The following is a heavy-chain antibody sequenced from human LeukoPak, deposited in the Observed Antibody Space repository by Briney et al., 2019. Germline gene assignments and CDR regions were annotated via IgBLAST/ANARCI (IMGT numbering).Heavy chain of an antibody. Sequence: GRCLRLACAAAGSIFSSYWMHWVRQAPGEGRVWVSRINSVGSSTRHADSGKGRFTLSRDNTTKTLYLQMNSLRAEQTAVYYCARDLAGAGTFFDYWGQGTLVTVSS. J-gene: IGHJ4*02. CDR1: GSIFSSYW. CDR2: INSVGSST. D-gene: IGHD6-19*01. V-gene: IGHV3-74*01. CDR3: ARDLAGAGTFFDY.